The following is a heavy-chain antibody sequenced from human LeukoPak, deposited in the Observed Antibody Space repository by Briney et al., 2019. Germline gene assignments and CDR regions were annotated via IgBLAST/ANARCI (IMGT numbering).Heavy chain of an antibody. J-gene: IGHJ4*02. V-gene: IGHV3-30*03. CDR3: ARDRDSGYDFRMGPHFDY. Sequence: PGGSLRLSCAASRFTFSSYDMHWVRQAPGKGLEWVAVISSDGSNKYYADSVKGRFTISRDNSKNTLYLQMNSLRAEDTAVYYCARDRDSGYDFRMGPHFDYWGQGTLVTVSS. CDR2: ISSDGSNK. CDR1: RFTFSSYD. D-gene: IGHD5-12*01.